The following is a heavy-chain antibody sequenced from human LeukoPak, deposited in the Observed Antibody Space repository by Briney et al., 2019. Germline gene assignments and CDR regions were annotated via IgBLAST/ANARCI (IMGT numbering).Heavy chain of an antibody. CDR1: GESFSGYF. V-gene: IGHV4-34*01. CDR3: ARAPAVSAIDY. Sequence: PSETLSLTCAVYGESFSGYFWTWIRQPPGKGLDWIGDINHSRSTNYNPSLKSRVTISIDTSKNQFSLTLRSVTAADTAVYYCARAPAVSAIDYWGQGTLVTVSS. D-gene: IGHD2-15*01. CDR2: INHSRST. J-gene: IGHJ4*02.